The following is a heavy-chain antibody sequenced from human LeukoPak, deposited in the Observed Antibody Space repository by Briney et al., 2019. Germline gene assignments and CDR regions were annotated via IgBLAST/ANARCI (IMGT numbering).Heavy chain of an antibody. V-gene: IGHV4-38-2*02. CDR3: ARGVITTCYMDV. J-gene: IGHJ6*03. CDR1: GYSISSGYY. Sequence: SETLSLTCTVSGYSISSGYYWGWIRQPPGKGLEWIGNIFHSGDTQYNPSLKSRVTISVDTSKNQFSLKLSSVTAADTAVYYCARGVITTCYMDVWGKGTTVTISS. CDR2: IFHSGDT. D-gene: IGHD3-22*01.